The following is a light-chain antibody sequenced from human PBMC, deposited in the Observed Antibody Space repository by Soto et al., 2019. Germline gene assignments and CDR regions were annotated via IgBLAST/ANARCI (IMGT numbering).Light chain of an antibody. CDR1: QSLSTW. Sequence: DIQMIQSPSTLSASVGDRVTITCRASQSLSTWLAWYQQKPGEAPKLLIYKASSLQTGVPSRFSASGSGTEFTLTISSLQPDDFATYYCQQYNGNPITFGQGTRLEIK. J-gene: IGKJ5*01. CDR2: KAS. V-gene: IGKV1-5*03. CDR3: QQYNGNPIT.